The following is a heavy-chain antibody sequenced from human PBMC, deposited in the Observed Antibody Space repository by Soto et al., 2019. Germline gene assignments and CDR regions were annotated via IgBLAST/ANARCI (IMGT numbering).Heavy chain of an antibody. CDR2: SRNKDNSYTT. CDR1: GFTFIDHY. D-gene: IGHD1-26*01. V-gene: IGHV3-72*01. Sequence: EVQLVESGGGLVQPGGSLRLSCAASGFTFIDHYMDWVRQAPGEGLEWVGRSRNKDNSYTTEYAASVKGRFTISRDNSKNSQDLQMNILNTEVTAVYHCVRVSGDYLHGYFDLWGRGTLVTVSS. J-gene: IGHJ2*01. CDR3: VRVSGDYLHGYFDL.